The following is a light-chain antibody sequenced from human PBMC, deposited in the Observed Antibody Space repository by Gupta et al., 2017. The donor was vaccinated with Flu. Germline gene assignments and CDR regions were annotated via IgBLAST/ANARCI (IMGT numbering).Light chain of an antibody. V-gene: IGLV1-44*01. CDR3: AAWDDSLKGWV. CDR2: NNN. CDR1: SSDIGTYG. Sequence: QSVLTQPPSPSGTPAQRVTISCSGNSSDIGTYGVNWYQPLPGTAPKLLIYNNNQRPSGVPDRFPGSKSGTPAPLAISGVQSEDEAYFFCAAWDDSLKGWVFGGGTKLTVL. J-gene: IGLJ3*02.